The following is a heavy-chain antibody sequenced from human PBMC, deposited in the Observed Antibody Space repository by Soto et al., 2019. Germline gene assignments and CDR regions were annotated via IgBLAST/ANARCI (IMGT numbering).Heavy chain of an antibody. Sequence: GGSLRLSCAASGFFFSTYAMNWVRQAPGKGLEWVSAISSSGDSAYYAESVRGRFTISRDNSINTLYLQMRSLRPEDTAVYYCAHPRGYGVFDAVDIWGQGTMVTVSS. CDR2: ISSSGDSA. CDR3: AHPRGYGVFDAVDI. J-gene: IGHJ3*02. CDR1: GFFFSTYA. D-gene: IGHD4-17*01. V-gene: IGHV3-23*01.